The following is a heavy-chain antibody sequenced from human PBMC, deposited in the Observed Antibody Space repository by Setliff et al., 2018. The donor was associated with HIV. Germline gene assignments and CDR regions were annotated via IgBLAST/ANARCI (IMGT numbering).Heavy chain of an antibody. Sequence: SETLSLTCAVYGGSFSGYYWSWIRQPPGKGLEWIGEINHSRSTFYSPSLKSRVTISVDTSKNQFSLKLSSVTAADTAIYYCARGSPSSSWYGEYAYWGQGTLVTVSS. CDR2: INHSRST. V-gene: IGHV4-34*01. CDR3: ARGSPSSSWYGEYAY. D-gene: IGHD6-13*01. CDR1: GGSFSGYY. J-gene: IGHJ4*02.